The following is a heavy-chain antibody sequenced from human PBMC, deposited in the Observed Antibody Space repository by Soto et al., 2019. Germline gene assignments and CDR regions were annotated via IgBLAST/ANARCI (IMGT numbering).Heavy chain of an antibody. D-gene: IGHD5-12*01. CDR1: GFDFKSYE. Sequence: GALRLSCAASGFDFKSYEMDWIRQAPGKGLEWIAYIKSGGSTIFYADSVKGRFTISRDDAKDSLYLEMNSLRAEDKAVYYCAKEKSVMYSGYDAFDIWGQGTMVTVSS. J-gene: IGHJ3*02. V-gene: IGHV3-48*03. CDR3: AKEKSVMYSGYDAFDI. CDR2: IKSGGSTI.